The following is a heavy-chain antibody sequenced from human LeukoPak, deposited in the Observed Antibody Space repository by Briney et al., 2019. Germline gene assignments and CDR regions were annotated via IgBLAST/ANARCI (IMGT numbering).Heavy chain of an antibody. V-gene: IGHV3-15*01. CDR2: IKSKTGGGTR. Sequence: GGSLRLSCAASGFTFSNACMIWVRQAPGKGLEWVGRIKSKTGGGTRDYAAAVKRRLTISRDDSKNTLYLQMNSLKTEDTAVYYCTTGGYYLVYYYYYMDVWGKGTTVTVSS. CDR3: TTGGYYLVYYYYYMDV. D-gene: IGHD3-22*01. J-gene: IGHJ6*03. CDR1: GFTFSNAC.